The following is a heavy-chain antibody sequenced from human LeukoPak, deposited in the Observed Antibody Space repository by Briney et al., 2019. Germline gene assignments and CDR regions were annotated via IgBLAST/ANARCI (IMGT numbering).Heavy chain of an antibody. CDR1: GFTFSSYW. CDR2: IKQDGSEK. D-gene: IGHD2/OR15-2a*01. CDR3: ARALANENIYYYYGMDV. V-gene: IGHV3-7*04. Sequence: PGGSPRLSCAASGFTFSSYWMSWVRQAPGKGLEWVANIKQDGSEKYYVDSVKGRFTISRDNAKNTLYLQMNSLRAEDTAVYFCARALANENIYYYYGMDVWGQGTTVTVSS. J-gene: IGHJ6*02.